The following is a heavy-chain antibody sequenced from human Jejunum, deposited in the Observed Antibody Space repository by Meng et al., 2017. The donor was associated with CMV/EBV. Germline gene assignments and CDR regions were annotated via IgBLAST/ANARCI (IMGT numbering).Heavy chain of an antibody. V-gene: IGHV3-11*01. D-gene: IGHD3-10*01. J-gene: IGHJ4*02. CDR2: ISGSGSTI. CDR3: ARDYYGSGRIHGTPN. CDR1: GFIFTNAW. Sequence: GFIFTNAWMGWFRQAPGKGLEWVSYISGSGSTIYYAHSVKGRCTISRDNAKNSLYLQMNSLRAEDTAVYYCARDYYGSGRIHGTPNWGQGTLVTVSS.